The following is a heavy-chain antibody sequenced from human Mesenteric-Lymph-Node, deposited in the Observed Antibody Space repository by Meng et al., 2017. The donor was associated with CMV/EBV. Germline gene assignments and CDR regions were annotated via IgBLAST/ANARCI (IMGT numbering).Heavy chain of an antibody. CDR2: ISPKTGGR. J-gene: IGHJ4*02. V-gene: IGHV1-2*06. CDR1: GYTFIDYY. D-gene: IGHD3-9*01. CDR3: ARDRDTDWYSPFDY. Sequence: QVQPVQSGAGVKKPGTAVRVTCKASGYTFIDYYINWVRQAPGQGLEWMGRISPKTGGRSYAQNFQGRVTMTRDTSINTAYMEVNRLNSDDTAMYYCARDRDTDWYSPFDYWGPGTLVTVSS.